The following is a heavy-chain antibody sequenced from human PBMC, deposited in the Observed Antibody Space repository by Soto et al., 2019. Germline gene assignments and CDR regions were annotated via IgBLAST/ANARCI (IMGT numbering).Heavy chain of an antibody. V-gene: IGHV6-1*01. Sequence: SQTLSLTCAISGDSVSINSAAWNWIRQPPSRGLEWLGRTYYRSKWYNDYAVSVKSRITINPDTSKNQFSLQLNSVTPEDTAVYYCARAGYGDYGSYYYYYGMDVWGQGTTVTVSS. CDR1: GDSVSINSAA. CDR3: ARAGYGDYGSYYYYYGMDV. CDR2: TYYRSKWYN. D-gene: IGHD4-17*01. J-gene: IGHJ6*02.